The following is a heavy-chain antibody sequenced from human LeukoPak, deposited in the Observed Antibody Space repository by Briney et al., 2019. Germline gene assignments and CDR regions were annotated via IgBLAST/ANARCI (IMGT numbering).Heavy chain of an antibody. CDR2: INPNSGGT. CDR1: GYTFTGYY. V-gene: IGHV1-2*02. D-gene: IGHD2-2*01. Sequence: GASVKVSCKASGYTFTGYYMHWVRQAPGQGLEWMGLINPNSGGTNYAQKLQGRVTMTRDTSISTAYMELNRLRSDDTAVYYCARVRVPAAIITGFDAFDIWGQGTMVTVSS. CDR3: ARVRVPAAIITGFDAFDI. J-gene: IGHJ3*02.